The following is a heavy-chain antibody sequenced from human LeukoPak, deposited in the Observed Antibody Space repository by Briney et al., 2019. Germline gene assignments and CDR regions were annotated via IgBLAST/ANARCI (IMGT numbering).Heavy chain of an antibody. D-gene: IGHD2-2*01. CDR1: GFTFSSYG. CDR2: ISYDGSNK. CDR3: AKDHCSSTSCYYFDY. J-gene: IGHJ4*02. Sequence: LPGGSLRLSCAASGFTFSSYGMHWVRQAPGKGLEWVAVISYDGSNKYYADSVKGRFTISRDNSLYLQMNSLRAEDTAVYYCAKDHCSSTSCYYFDYWGQGTLVTVSS. V-gene: IGHV3-30*18.